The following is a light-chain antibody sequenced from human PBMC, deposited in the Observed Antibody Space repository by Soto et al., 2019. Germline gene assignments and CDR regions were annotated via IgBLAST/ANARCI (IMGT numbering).Light chain of an antibody. CDR3: QQANSFPIT. J-gene: IGKJ5*01. CDR2: DIF. Sequence: EIVMTQSPATLSVSPGERSTLSCRASQSVGSDLAWYQQKPGQAPRLVIYDIFTRATGVTTRISGSGSGTEFTLAISSLQSEDFATYYCQQANSFPITFGQGTRLDIK. V-gene: IGKV3D-15*01. CDR1: QSVGSD.